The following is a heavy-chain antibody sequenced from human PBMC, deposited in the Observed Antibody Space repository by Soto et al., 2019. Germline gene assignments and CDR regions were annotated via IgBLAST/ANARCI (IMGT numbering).Heavy chain of an antibody. J-gene: IGHJ6*02. V-gene: IGHV4-59*01. CDR3: ARALLGYCSGGSCYGRGAYYYYGMDV. CDR1: GGSISSYC. Sequence: SETLSLTCTVSGGSISSYCWSWIRQPPGKGLEWIGYIYYSGSTNYNPSLKSRVTISVDTSKNQFSLKLSSVTAADTAVYYCARALLGYCSGGSCYGRGAYYYYGMDVWGQGTTVTVSS. D-gene: IGHD2-15*01. CDR2: IYYSGST.